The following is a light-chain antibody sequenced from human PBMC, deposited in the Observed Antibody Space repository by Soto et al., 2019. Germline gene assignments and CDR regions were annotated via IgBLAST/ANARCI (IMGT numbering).Light chain of an antibody. J-gene: IGLJ2*01. CDR2: DVS. CDR1: SSDVGGYNY. CDR3: SSYTRSSTLVV. V-gene: IGLV2-14*01. Sequence: QSALTQPASVSGSPGQSITISCTGTSSDVGGYNYVSWYQQHPGKAPKLMIYDVSNRPSGVSNRFSGSKSGNTASLTISGLRAEDEADYYCSSYTRSSTLVVFGGGTQLTV.